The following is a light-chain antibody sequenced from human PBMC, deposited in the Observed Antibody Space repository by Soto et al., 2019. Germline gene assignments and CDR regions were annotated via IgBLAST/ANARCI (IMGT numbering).Light chain of an antibody. Sequence: DIVMTQSPLSLPVNPGEPASISCRSSQSLLYSSGYNYLDWYLQKPGQSPQLLIYLGSNRASGVPDRFSGSGSGTDFTLKISRVEAEDVGVYYCMQALQVPHTFGQGTKLEIK. J-gene: IGKJ2*01. CDR2: LGS. V-gene: IGKV2-28*01. CDR3: MQALQVPHT. CDR1: QSLLYSSGYNY.